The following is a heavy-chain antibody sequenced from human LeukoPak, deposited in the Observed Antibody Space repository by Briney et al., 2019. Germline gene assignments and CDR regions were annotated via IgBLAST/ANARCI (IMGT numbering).Heavy chain of an antibody. Sequence: GGSLRLSCAASGFAVSSNYMTWVRQAPGKGLEWVSVIFSGGSTYYADSVKGRFTISRDNSKNTLYLQMNSLRADDTAVYYCARSEMSTITFPDYWGQGTPVTVSS. V-gene: IGHV3-53*01. J-gene: IGHJ4*02. CDR2: IFSGGST. D-gene: IGHD5-24*01. CDR3: ARSEMSTITFPDY. CDR1: GFAVSSNY.